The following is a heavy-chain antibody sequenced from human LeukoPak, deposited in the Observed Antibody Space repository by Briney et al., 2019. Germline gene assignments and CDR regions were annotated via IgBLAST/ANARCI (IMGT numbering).Heavy chain of an antibody. J-gene: IGHJ6*03. CDR3: AKDASSGWYWYSYYYYMDV. D-gene: IGHD6-19*01. Sequence: QPWGSLRLSCAASGFTFSSYGMHWVRQAPGKGLEWVAVISYDRSNKYYADSVKGRFTISRDNSKNTLYLQMNSPRAEDTAVYYCAKDASSGWYWYSYYYYMDVWGKGTTVTVSS. V-gene: IGHV3-30*18. CDR2: ISYDRSNK. CDR1: GFTFSSYG.